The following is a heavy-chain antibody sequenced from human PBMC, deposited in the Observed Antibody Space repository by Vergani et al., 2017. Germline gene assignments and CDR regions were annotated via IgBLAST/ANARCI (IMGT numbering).Heavy chain of an antibody. D-gene: IGHD2-2*01. Sequence: EVQLLESGGGLVQPGGSLRLSCAASGFTFSSYAMSWVRQAPGKGLEWVSAISGSGGSTYYADSVKGLFTISRDNSKNTLYLQMNSLRAEDTAVYYCAKGLNGVGCSSTSCYRNYYYYMDVWGKGTTVTVSS. CDR2: ISGSGGST. V-gene: IGHV3-23*01. J-gene: IGHJ6*03. CDR1: GFTFSSYA. CDR3: AKGLNGVGCSSTSCYRNYYYYMDV.